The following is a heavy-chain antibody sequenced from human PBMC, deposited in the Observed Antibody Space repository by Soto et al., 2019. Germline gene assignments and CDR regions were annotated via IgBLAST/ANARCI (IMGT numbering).Heavy chain of an antibody. J-gene: IGHJ6*03. CDR2: ISGSGGST. V-gene: IGHV3-23*01. Sequence: GGSLRLSCAASGSTFSRYSMNWVRQAPGKGLEWVSAISGSGGSTYYADSVKGRFTISRDNSKNTPYLQMNSLRAEDMAVYYCAKLHLYYYYYYMDVWGKGTTVTVS. CDR3: AKLHLYYYYYYMDV. CDR1: GSTFSRYS.